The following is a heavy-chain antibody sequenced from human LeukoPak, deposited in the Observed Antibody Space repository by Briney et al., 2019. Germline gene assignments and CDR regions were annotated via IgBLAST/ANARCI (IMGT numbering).Heavy chain of an antibody. Sequence: GASVKVSCKASGYTFTSYDINWVRQATGQGLEWMGWMNPNSGNTGYAQKFQGRVTMTRNTSISTAYMELSSLRSEDTAVYYCARGRGVIVGNYFDYWGQGTLVTVSS. CDR1: GYTFTSYD. CDR3: ARGRGVIVGNYFDY. CDR2: MNPNSGNT. D-gene: IGHD3-22*01. V-gene: IGHV1-8*01. J-gene: IGHJ4*02.